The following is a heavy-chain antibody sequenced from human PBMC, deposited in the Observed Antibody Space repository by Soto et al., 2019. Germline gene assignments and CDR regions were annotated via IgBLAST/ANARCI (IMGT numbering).Heavy chain of an antibody. J-gene: IGHJ4*02. Sequence: SETLSLTCAVSGGSMSSGDYSWNWIRQPPGKGLEWIGYIYYGGSTYNNPSLQSRVTMSLDRSRNQFSLKLNSVTVADTAVYYCARVRREYDNSGPVDYWGQGTLVTVSS. CDR1: GGSMSSGDYS. CDR2: IYYGGST. V-gene: IGHV4-30-2*01. CDR3: ARVRREYDNSGPVDY. D-gene: IGHD3-22*01.